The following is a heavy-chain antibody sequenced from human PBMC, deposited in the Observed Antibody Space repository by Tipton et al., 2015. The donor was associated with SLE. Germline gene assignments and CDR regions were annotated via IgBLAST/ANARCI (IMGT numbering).Heavy chain of an antibody. V-gene: IGHV3-53*05. Sequence: SLRLSCAASVFTVSSNYMSWVRQAPGKGLEWVSVIYSGGSTYYADSVKGRFTISRDNSKNTLYLQMNSLRAEDTAVYYCARDGYSSLHGMDVWGQGTTVTVSS. CDR2: IYSGGST. D-gene: IGHD6-13*01. J-gene: IGHJ6*02. CDR1: VFTVSSNY. CDR3: ARDGYSSLHGMDV.